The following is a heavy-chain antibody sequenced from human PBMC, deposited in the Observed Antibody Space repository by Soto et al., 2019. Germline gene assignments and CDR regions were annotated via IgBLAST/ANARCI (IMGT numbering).Heavy chain of an antibody. J-gene: IGHJ6*02. CDR2: INTNTGNP. Sequence: ASVRVSCKASGYTFTSYAMNWVRQAPGQGLEWMGWINTNTGNPTYAQGFTGRFVFSLDTSVSTAYLQICSLKAEDTAVYYCARDLRGYSYGWGYYYYYGMDVWGQGTTVTVSS. CDR1: GYTFTSYA. CDR3: ARDLRGYSYGWGYYYYYGMDV. V-gene: IGHV7-4-1*01. D-gene: IGHD5-18*01.